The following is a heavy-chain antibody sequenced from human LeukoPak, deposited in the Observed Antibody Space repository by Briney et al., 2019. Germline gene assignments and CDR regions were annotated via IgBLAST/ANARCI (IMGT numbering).Heavy chain of an antibody. CDR2: IYTSGST. D-gene: IGHD3-16*02. CDR3: ARASHDYVWGSYPNDAFDI. J-gene: IGHJ3*02. Sequence: SETLSLTCTVSGGSISSYYWSWIRQPAGKGLEWIGRIYTSGSTNYNPSLKSRVTMSVDTSKNQFSLKLSSVTAADTAAYYCARASHDYVWGSYPNDAFDIWGQGTMVTVSS. V-gene: IGHV4-4*07. CDR1: GGSISSYY.